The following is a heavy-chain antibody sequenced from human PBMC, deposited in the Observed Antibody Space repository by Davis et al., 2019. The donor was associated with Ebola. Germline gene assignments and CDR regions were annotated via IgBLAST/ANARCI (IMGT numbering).Heavy chain of an antibody. V-gene: IGHV3-30-3*01. D-gene: IGHD3-10*01. CDR2: ISYDGSIK. CDR3: ARDNGEFDY. Sequence: GESLKISCAASGFTFSNYAMHWVRQAPGKGLEWVAVISYDGSIKYYADSVKGRFTISRDNSKNTLYLQMNSLRAEDTAVYYCARDNGEFDYWGQGTLVTVSS. J-gene: IGHJ4*02. CDR1: GFTFSNYA.